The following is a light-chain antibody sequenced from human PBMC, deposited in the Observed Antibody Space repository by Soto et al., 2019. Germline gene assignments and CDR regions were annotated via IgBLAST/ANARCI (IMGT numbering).Light chain of an antibody. J-gene: IGKJ3*01. CDR3: QQRSNWPVT. V-gene: IGKV3-11*01. CDR2: GAS. Sequence: EIVMTQSPATLSVSPGESATLSCRASQSINRDLAWYVQKPGQAPRLLIYGASSRATGIPDRFSGSGSGTDFTLTISSLEPEDFAVYYCQQRSNWPVTFGPGTKVDIK. CDR1: QSINRD.